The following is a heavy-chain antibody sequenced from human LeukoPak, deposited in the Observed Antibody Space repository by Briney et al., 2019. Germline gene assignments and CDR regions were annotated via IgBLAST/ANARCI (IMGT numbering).Heavy chain of an antibody. Sequence: PGGSLRLSRAASGFTFSSYAMSWVRQAPGKGLEWVSAISGSGGSTYYADSVKGRFTISRDNSKNTLCLQMNSLRAEDTAVYYCAKGGYCSSTSCYSYYYYYMDVWGKGTTVTVSS. CDR1: GFTFSSYA. D-gene: IGHD2-2*01. J-gene: IGHJ6*03. CDR2: ISGSGGST. V-gene: IGHV3-23*01. CDR3: AKGGYCSSTSCYSYYYYYMDV.